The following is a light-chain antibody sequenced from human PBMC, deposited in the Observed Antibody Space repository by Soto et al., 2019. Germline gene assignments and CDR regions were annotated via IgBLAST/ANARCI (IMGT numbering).Light chain of an antibody. V-gene: IGKV3-11*01. J-gene: IGKJ2*01. CDR1: QSVSSF. CDR2: GAS. CDR3: QHRGKWPRT. Sequence: EIVLTQSPATLSLSPGDRATLTCRASQSVSSFLAWYQQKPGQAPRLLIYGASNRATGIPARFSGSGSGTDFTLTISSLEPEDFAVYFCQHRGKWPRTFGQGTKLEIK.